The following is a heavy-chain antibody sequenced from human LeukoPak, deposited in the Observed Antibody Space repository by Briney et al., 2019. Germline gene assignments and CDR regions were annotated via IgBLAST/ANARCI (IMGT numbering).Heavy chain of an antibody. Sequence: ASVKVSCKASGYTFTNYAIHWVRQAPGQRFEWMGWINAANGHTKYSQEFQGRVTMTRDMSTSTVYMELSSLRSEDTAVYYCARDLIRRAYCGGDCYSELGYWGQGTLVTVSS. V-gene: IGHV1-3*03. CDR1: GYTFTNYA. D-gene: IGHD2-21*02. CDR2: INAANGHT. CDR3: ARDLIRRAYCGGDCYSELGY. J-gene: IGHJ4*02.